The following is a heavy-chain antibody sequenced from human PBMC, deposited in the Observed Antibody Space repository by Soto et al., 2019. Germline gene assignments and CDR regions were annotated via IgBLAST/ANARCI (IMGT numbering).Heavy chain of an antibody. CDR3: ARAMVRGHYSDYYYGMDV. J-gene: IGHJ6*02. D-gene: IGHD3-10*01. Sequence: SETLSLTCAVSGGSISSGGYSWSWIRQPPGKGLEWIGYIYHSGSTYYNPSLKSRVTISVDRSKNQFSLKLSSVTAADTAVYYCARAMVRGHYSDYYYGMDVWGQGTTVTVSS. V-gene: IGHV4-30-2*01. CDR1: GGSISSGGYS. CDR2: IYHSGST.